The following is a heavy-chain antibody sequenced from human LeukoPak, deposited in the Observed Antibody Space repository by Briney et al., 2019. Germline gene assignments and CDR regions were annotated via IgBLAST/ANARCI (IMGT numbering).Heavy chain of an antibody. Sequence: ASVRVSSKESGYTFTKYYMHWVRPAPGQGLGWMGLINPSGGRTSYAQKFQGRVTMTRDTSTSTVYMELSSLRSEDTAVYYCATIAPIAVAVSRRKYYYDGMDVGGQGTTATVS. CDR1: GYTFTKYY. V-gene: IGHV1-46*01. D-gene: IGHD6-19*01. CDR2: INPSGGRT. CDR3: ATIAPIAVAVSRRKYYYDGMDV. J-gene: IGHJ6*02.